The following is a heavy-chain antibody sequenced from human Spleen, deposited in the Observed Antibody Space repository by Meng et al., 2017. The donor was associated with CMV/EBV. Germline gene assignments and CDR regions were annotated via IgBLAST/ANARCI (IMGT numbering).Heavy chain of an antibody. CDR3: ARDRQFGSPDY. CDR1: GGSISSSSYY. J-gene: IGHJ4*02. V-gene: IGHV4-39*07. D-gene: IGHD3-16*01. CDR2: IYYSGST. Sequence: SETLSLTCTVSGGSISSSSYYWGWIRQPPGKGLEWIGSIYYSGSTYYNPSLKSRVTISVDTSKNQFSLKLSSVTAADTAVYYCARDRQFGSPDYWGQGTLVTVSS.